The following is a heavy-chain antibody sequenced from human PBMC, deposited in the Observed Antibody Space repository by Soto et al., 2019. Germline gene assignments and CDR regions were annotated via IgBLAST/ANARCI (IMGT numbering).Heavy chain of an antibody. J-gene: IGHJ4*02. D-gene: IGHD6-19*01. CDR3: AKDSIAVLDY. CDR2: ISGSGGST. V-gene: IGHV3-23*01. CDR1: VCTFSSYA. Sequence: VGSLRLSCASSVCTFSSYAMSCVRQAPGEGLEWVSAISGSGGSTYYADSVKGRFTISRDNSKNTLYLQMNSLRAEDTAVYYCAKDSIAVLDYWGQGTLVTV.